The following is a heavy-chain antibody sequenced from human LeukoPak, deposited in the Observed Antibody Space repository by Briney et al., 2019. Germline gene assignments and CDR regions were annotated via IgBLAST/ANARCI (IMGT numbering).Heavy chain of an antibody. J-gene: IGHJ4*02. CDR3: AKVRLSITMVRGVFDY. Sequence: GGSLRLSCAASGFTSSSYGMHWVRQAPGKGLEWVAVISYDGSNKYYADSVKGRFTISRDNSKNTLYLQMNSLRAEDTAVYYCAKVRLSITMVRGVFDYWGQGTLVTVSS. D-gene: IGHD3-10*01. CDR2: ISYDGSNK. CDR1: GFTSSSYG. V-gene: IGHV3-30*18.